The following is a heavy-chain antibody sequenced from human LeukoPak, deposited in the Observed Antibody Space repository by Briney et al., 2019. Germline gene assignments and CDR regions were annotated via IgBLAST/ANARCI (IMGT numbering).Heavy chain of an antibody. CDR1: GFTFSSYA. CDR2: ISYDGSNK. CDR3: ARKHSSSWYYFDY. J-gene: IGHJ4*02. Sequence: GRSLRPSCAASGFTFSSYAMHWVRQAPGKGLEWVAVISYDGSNKYYADSVKGRFTISRDNSKNTLYLQMNSLRAEDTAVYYCARKHSSSWYYFDYWGQGTLVTVSS. D-gene: IGHD6-13*01. V-gene: IGHV3-30*01.